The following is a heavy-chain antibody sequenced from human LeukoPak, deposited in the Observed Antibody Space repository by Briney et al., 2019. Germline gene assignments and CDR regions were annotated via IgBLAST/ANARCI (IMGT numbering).Heavy chain of an antibody. V-gene: IGHV3-30*04. CDR3: AREELPILAVAGTIDFDY. J-gene: IGHJ4*02. CDR1: GFTFSSYA. CDR2: ISYDGSNK. Sequence: GGSLRLSCAASGFTFSSYAMHWVRQAPGKGLEWVAVISYDGSNKYYADSVKGRFTISRDNSKNTLYLQMNSLRAEDTAVYYCAREELPILAVAGTIDFDYWGQGTLVTVSS. D-gene: IGHD6-19*01.